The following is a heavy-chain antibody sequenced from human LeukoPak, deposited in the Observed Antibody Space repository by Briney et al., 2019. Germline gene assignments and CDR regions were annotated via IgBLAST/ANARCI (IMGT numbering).Heavy chain of an antibody. CDR1: GFTFTNYP. J-gene: IGHJ6*03. V-gene: IGHV3-30-3*01. CDR3: ARDGLPTATPYYMDV. D-gene: IGHD2-2*01. CDR2: ISYGGSNK. Sequence: PGRSLRLSCAASGFTFTNYPMHWVRQAPGKGLEWVAVISYGGSNKYYADSVKGRFTISRDNSKSTLYLQMNSLRAEDTAMYYCARDGLPTATPYYMDVWGKGTTVTVSS.